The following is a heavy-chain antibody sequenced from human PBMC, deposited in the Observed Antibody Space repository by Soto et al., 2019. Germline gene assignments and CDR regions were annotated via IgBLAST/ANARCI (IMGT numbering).Heavy chain of an antibody. J-gene: IGHJ6*02. V-gene: IGHV3-23*01. D-gene: IGHD4-4*01. CDR1: GVTFSSYA. Sequence: GGSLRLSCTASGVTFSSYAMSWVRQAPGKGLEWVSDITASGVNTYYADSVKGRFTFSRDNSKKTLYLQMNNLRAEDTAIYYCARNHRPTETFYYYYGMDVWGPGTTVTVSS. CDR3: ARNHRPTETFYYYYGMDV. CDR2: ITASGVNT.